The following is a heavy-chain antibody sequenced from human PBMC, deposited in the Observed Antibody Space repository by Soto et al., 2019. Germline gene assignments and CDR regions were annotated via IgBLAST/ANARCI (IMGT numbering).Heavy chain of an antibody. J-gene: IGHJ4*02. Sequence: ASVKVSCKASGYTFTSYGISWVRQAPGQGLEWMGWISAYNGNTNYAQKLQGRVTMTTDTSTSTAYMELRSLRSDDTAVYYCARDLGPPLLYSSSYFDYWGQGTLVTVSS. CDR2: ISAYNGNT. CDR3: ARDLGPPLLYSSSYFDY. V-gene: IGHV1-18*04. CDR1: GYTFTSYG. D-gene: IGHD6-13*01.